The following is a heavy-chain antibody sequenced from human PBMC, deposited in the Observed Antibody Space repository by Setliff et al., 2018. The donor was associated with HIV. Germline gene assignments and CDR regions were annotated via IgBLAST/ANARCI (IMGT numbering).Heavy chain of an antibody. CDR2: MNPGSRNT. Sequence: ASVKVSCKASGYTFTTYHIHWVRQAAGQGLEWMGWMNPGSRNTGYAQRLEGSVTMTWDTSISTAYMELNNVKFEDTAVYYCARARTDHYDRGRRSHYYIDVWARGATVTVSS. CDR1: GYTFTTYH. V-gene: IGHV1-8*01. CDR3: ARARTDHYDRGRRSHYYIDV. D-gene: IGHD3-22*01. J-gene: IGHJ6*03.